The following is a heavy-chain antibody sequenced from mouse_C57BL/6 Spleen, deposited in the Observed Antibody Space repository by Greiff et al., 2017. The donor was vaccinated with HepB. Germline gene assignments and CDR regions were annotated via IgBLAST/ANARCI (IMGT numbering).Heavy chain of an antibody. CDR1: GYTFTSYW. J-gene: IGHJ2*01. V-gene: IGHV1-69*01. Sequence: QVQLQQPGAELVMPGASVKLSCKASGYTFTSYWMHWVKQRPGQGLEWIGEIDPSDSYTNYNQKFKGKSTLTVDKSSSTAYMQLSSLTSEDSAVYYCARYDYDEGYFDYWGQGTTLTVSS. CDR3: ARYDYDEGYFDY. CDR2: IDPSDSYT. D-gene: IGHD2-4*01.